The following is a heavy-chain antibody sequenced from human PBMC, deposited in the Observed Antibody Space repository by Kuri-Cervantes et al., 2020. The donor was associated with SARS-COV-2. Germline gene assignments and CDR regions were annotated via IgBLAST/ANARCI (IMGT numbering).Heavy chain of an antibody. CDR3: ARDLRLGKSLDY. CDR2: ISGSRSYI. J-gene: IGHJ4*02. D-gene: IGHD7-27*01. V-gene: IGHV3-21*01. CDR1: GFTFSKYT. Sequence: GGSLRFSCVASGFTFSKYTMNWVRQAPGKALEWVSSISGSRSYIYYADSVKGRFTISSDNAKNSLYLQMNSLGGEDTAVYYCARDLRLGKSLDYWGQGTLVTVSS.